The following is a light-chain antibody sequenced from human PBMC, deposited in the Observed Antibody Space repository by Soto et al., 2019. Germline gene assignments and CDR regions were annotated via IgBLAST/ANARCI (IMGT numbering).Light chain of an antibody. J-gene: IGKJ1*01. V-gene: IGKV3-20*01. CDR2: GAS. CDR1: HSVSTSY. Sequence: EIVLTQSPGTLSLSLGERATLXXRGSHSVSTSYLAWYQQKPGQAPRLXXYGASSRATGIPDRFSGSGSWTDFTLTISRLEPEDFAVYYCQQYGSSPPWTFGQGTKVDIK. CDR3: QQYGSSPPWT.